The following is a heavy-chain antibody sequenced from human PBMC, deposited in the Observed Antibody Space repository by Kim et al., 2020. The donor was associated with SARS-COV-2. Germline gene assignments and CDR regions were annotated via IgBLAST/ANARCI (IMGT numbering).Heavy chain of an antibody. D-gene: IGHD5-12*01. CDR1: GFNFGTFD. V-gene: IGHV3-23*01. J-gene: IGHJ4*02. CDR2: IKVQDDST. Sequence: GGSLRLSCVASGFNFGTFDMSWVRQVPGKGLKWVSVIKVQDDSTYYAESVKGRFTVSRDSARNTLYLQMNSLRSDDTAIYYCVKGAWLDYWGPGALVTVSS. CDR3: VKGAWLDY.